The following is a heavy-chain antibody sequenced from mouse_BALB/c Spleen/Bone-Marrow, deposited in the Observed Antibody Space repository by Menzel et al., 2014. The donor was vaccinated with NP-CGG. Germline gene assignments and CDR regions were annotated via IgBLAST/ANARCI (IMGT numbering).Heavy chain of an antibody. CDR1: GYTFTTYD. D-gene: IGHD2-14*01. Sequence: VQLQQSGAELVKPGASVKLSCKASGYTFTTYDINWVRQRPEQGLEWIGWIFPGDGTTKYNEKFKGKPTLTTDKSSSTAYMQCSRLTSEDSAVYFCARNYRYAWFVYWGQGTLVTVSA. V-gene: IGHV1S56*01. CDR3: ARNYRYAWFVY. J-gene: IGHJ3*01. CDR2: IFPGDGTT.